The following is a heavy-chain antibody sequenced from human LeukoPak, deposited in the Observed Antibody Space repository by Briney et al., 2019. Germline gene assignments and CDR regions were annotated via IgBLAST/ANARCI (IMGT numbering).Heavy chain of an antibody. CDR3: ARHRGYCSSTSCYVRSGIDY. J-gene: IGHJ4*02. V-gene: IGHV3-21*01. D-gene: IGHD2-2*03. Sequence: PGGSLRLSCAASGFTFRSYSMNWVRQAPGKGLEWVSSISSSSSYIYYADSVKGRFTISRDNAKNSLYLQMNSLRAEDTAVYYCARHRGYCSSTSCYVRSGIDYWGQGTLVTVSS. CDR1: GFTFRSYS. CDR2: ISSSSSYI.